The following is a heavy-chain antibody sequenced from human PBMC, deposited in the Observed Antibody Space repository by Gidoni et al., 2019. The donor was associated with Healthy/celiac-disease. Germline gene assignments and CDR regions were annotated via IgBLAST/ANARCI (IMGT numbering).Heavy chain of an antibody. CDR1: GGSSSSSSYY. CDR3: ARLEYYFDY. CDR2: IYYSVRT. V-gene: IGHV4-39*01. Sequence: QLQLQESGPGLVKPSETLSLTCTVPGGSSSSSSYYWGWIRQPPGKVLGCIGSIYYSVRTYYNPSLKSRVTISVDTSKNQFSLKLSSVTAADTAVYYCARLEYYFDYWGQGTLVTVSS. J-gene: IGHJ4*02.